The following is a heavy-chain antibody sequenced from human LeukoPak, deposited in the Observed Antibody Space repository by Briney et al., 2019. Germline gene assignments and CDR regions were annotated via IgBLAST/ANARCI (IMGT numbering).Heavy chain of an antibody. J-gene: IGHJ4*02. V-gene: IGHV4-38-2*02. Sequence: SETLSLTCTVSGYSISSGYYWGWIRQPPGKGLEWIGSIYYSGSTYYNPSLKSRVTISVDTSKNQFSLKLSSVTAADTAVYYCATAHSSGWYLDYWGQGTLVTVSS. CDR2: IYYSGST. CDR1: GYSISSGYY. CDR3: ATAHSSGWYLDY. D-gene: IGHD6-19*01.